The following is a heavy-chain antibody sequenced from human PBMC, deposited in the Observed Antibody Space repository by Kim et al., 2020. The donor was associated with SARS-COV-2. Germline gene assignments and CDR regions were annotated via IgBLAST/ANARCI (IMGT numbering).Heavy chain of an antibody. D-gene: IGHD3-22*01. V-gene: IGHV4-61*02. CDR1: GGSISSGSYY. J-gene: IGHJ3*02. Sequence: SGTLSLTCTVSGGSISSGSYYWSWIRQPAGKGLEWIGRIYTSGRTSYNPSLKSRVTISVDTSKNQFSLNLSSVTAADTAVYYCAREDYDTSGHIWGQGTMVSVAS. CDR2: IYTSGRT. CDR3: AREDYDTSGHI.